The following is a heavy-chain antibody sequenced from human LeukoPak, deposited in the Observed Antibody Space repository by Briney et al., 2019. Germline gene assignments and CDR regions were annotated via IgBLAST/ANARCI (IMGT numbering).Heavy chain of an antibody. CDR2: IYYSGST. D-gene: IGHD1-26*01. J-gene: IGHJ4*02. Sequence: SETLSLTCTVSGGSISSGGYYWSWIRQHPGKGLEWIGYIYYSGSTYYNPSLKSRVTISVDTSKNQFSLKLSSVTAADTAVYYCARAAYSGSYHSDYWGQGTLVTVSS. V-gene: IGHV4-31*03. CDR1: GGSISSGGYY. CDR3: ARAAYSGSYHSDY.